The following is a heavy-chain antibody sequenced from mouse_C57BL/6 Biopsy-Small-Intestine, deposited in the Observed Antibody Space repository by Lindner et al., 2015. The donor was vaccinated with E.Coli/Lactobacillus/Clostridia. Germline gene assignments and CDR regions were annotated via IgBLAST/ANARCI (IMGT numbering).Heavy chain of an antibody. Sequence: VQLQESGPGLVAPSQSLSITCTVSGFSLTSYGVDWVRQPPGKGLEWLVVIWSDGSTTYNSALKSRLSISKDNSKSQVFLKMNSLQTDDTAMYYCAREGLRGYAMDYWGQGTSVTVSS. CDR2: IWSDGST. CDR3: AREGLRGYAMDY. CDR1: GFSLTSYG. V-gene: IGHV2-6*03. J-gene: IGHJ4*01. D-gene: IGHD1-1*01.